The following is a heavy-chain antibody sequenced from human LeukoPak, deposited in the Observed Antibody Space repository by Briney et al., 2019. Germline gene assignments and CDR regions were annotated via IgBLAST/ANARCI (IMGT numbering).Heavy chain of an antibody. Sequence: GGSLRLSCAASGFTFSSYAMRWVRQAPGKGLEWVSAISGSGGSIYYADSVKGRFTISRDNSKNTLYLQMNSLRAEDTAVYYCAKDYDILTGYYSYWGQGTLVTVSS. CDR2: ISGSGGSI. J-gene: IGHJ4*02. V-gene: IGHV3-23*01. CDR3: AKDYDILTGYYSY. D-gene: IGHD3-9*01. CDR1: GFTFSSYA.